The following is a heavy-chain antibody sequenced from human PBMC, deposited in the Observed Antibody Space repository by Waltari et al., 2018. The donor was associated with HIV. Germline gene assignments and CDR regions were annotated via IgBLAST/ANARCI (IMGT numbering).Heavy chain of an antibody. CDR2: MNPNSGNT. Sequence: QVQLVQSGAEVKKPGASVKVSCKASGNTFTSYDINWVRQATGQGLEWMGWMNPNSGNTGYAQKFQGRVTMTRNTSISTAYMELSSLRSEDTAVYYCARLPVPYYYYGMDVWGQGTTVTVSS. D-gene: IGHD3-10*02. V-gene: IGHV1-8*01. CDR3: ARLPVPYYYYGMDV. J-gene: IGHJ6*02. CDR1: GNTFTSYD.